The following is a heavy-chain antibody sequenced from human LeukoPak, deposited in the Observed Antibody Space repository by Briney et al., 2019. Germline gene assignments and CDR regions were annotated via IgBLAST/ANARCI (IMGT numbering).Heavy chain of an antibody. CDR3: ARDLSGYDILTGYYQLGFDY. D-gene: IGHD3-9*01. Sequence: ASVKVSCKASGYTFTGYYMHWVRQAPGQGLEWMGWINPNSGGTNYAQKFQGRVTMTRDTSISTAYMELSRLRSDDTAVYYCARDLSGYDILTGYYQLGFDYWGQGTLVTVSS. CDR2: INPNSGGT. CDR1: GYTFTGYY. V-gene: IGHV1-2*02. J-gene: IGHJ4*02.